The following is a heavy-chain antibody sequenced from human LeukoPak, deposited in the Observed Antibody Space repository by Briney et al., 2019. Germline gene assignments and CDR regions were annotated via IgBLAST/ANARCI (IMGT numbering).Heavy chain of an antibody. D-gene: IGHD5-24*01. J-gene: IGHJ4*02. CDR3: ASRYRRDGYNILDY. CDR1: GGTFSSYA. CDR2: IIPIFGTA. Sequence: GASVKVSCKASGGTFSSYAISWVRQAPGQGLEWMGGIIPIFGTANYAQKFQGRVTITADESTSTAYMELSSLRSEDTAVYYCASRYRRDGYNILDYWGQGTLVTVSS. V-gene: IGHV1-69*13.